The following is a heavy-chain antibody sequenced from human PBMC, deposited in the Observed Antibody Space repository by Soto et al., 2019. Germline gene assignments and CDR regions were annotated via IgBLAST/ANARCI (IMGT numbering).Heavy chain of an antibody. J-gene: IGHJ6*02. CDR2: ISYDGSNK. Sequence: HPGGSLRLSCAASGFTFSSYAMHWVRQAPGKGLEWVAVISYDGSNKYYADSVKGRFTISRDNSKNTLYLQMNSLRAEDTAVYYCARAVYSALSGMDVWGQGTTVTAP. CDR3: ARAVYSALSGMDV. CDR1: GFTFSSYA. D-gene: IGHD1-20*01. V-gene: IGHV3-30-3*01.